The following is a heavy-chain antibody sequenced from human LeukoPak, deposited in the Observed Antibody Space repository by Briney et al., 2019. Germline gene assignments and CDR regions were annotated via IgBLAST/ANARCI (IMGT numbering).Heavy chain of an antibody. V-gene: IGHV1-46*01. D-gene: IGHD3-22*01. Sequence: ASVKVSCKASGYTFTSNYIHWVRQAPGQGLKWMGMIYPRDGSTSYAQKFQGRVTVTRDTSTSTAYMELRSLRSDDTAVYYCVRDGYDSSGYPFDPWGQGTLVTVSS. CDR3: VRDGYDSSGYPFDP. J-gene: IGHJ5*02. CDR2: IYPRDGST. CDR1: GYTFTSNY.